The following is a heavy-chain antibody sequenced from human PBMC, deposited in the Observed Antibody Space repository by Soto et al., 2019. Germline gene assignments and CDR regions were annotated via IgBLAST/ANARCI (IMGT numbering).Heavy chain of an antibody. D-gene: IGHD3-9*01. V-gene: IGHV4-34*01. J-gene: IGHJ6*02. CDR1: GGSFSGYY. CDR2: INHSGST. CDR3: ARGPSLRYFDWLSPRPQYYYYGMDV. Sequence: SDTLSLTCAVYGGSFSGYYWSWIRQPPGKGLEWIGEINHSGSTNYNPSLKSRVTISVDTSKNQFSLKLSSVTAADTAVYYCARGPSLRYFDWLSPRPQYYYYGMDVWGQGTTVTVSS.